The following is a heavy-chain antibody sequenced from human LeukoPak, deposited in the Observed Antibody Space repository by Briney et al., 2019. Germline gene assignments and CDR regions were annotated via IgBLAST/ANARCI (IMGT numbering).Heavy chain of an antibody. CDR2: IYYSGST. CDR3: ARAWSSGGYHDY. CDR1: GGSISSYY. D-gene: IGHD2-15*01. J-gene: IGHJ4*02. Sequence: SETLSLTCTVSGGSISSYYWSWIRQPPGKGLEWIGYIYYSGSTNYNPSLKSRVTISVDTSKNQFSLKLSSVTAADTAVYYCARAWSSGGYHDYWGQGALVTVSS. V-gene: IGHV4-59*12.